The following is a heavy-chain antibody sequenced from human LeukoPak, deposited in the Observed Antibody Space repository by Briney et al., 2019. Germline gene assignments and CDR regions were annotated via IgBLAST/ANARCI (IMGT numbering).Heavy chain of an antibody. CDR1: GFTFSSYG. D-gene: IGHD2-15*01. CDR3: ARAGYCSGGSCYGSDY. V-gene: IGHV3-33*01. J-gene: IGHJ4*02. CDR2: IWYDGSMQ. Sequence: PGGSLRLSCAASGFTFSSYGMHWVRQAPGKGLEWVAAIWYDGSMQYYAGSVRGRFTISRDNSKNTLYLPMDSLRAEDTAVYYCARAGYCSGGSCYGSDYWAREPWSPSPQ.